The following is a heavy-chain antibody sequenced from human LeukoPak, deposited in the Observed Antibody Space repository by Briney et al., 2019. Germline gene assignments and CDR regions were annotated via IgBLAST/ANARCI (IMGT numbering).Heavy chain of an antibody. V-gene: IGHV4-59*01. CDR1: GGSISSYY. CDR3: ARVGLAARPRGEAVDY. D-gene: IGHD6-6*01. CDR2: IYYSGST. J-gene: IGHJ4*02. Sequence: PSETLSLTCTVSGGSISSYYWSWIRQPPGKGLEWIGYIYYSGSTNYSPSLKSRVTTSVDTSKNQFSLKLSSVTAADTAVYYCARVGLAARPRGEAVDYWGQGTLVTVSS.